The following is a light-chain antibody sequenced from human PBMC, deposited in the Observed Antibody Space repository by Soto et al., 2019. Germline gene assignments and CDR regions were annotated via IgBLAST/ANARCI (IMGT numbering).Light chain of an antibody. CDR3: QQYNDWPLT. J-gene: IGKJ1*01. V-gene: IGKV3-15*01. CDR1: QSVSSN. Sequence: ELLMTQSPVNLSVSPGQRSPHSCRASQSVSSNLVWYQQKPGQAPSLLIDGAFTRATGIPARVSGTGSGTEVTLTISSLQSEDFALYDGQQYNDWPLTFGQGTKVDIK. CDR2: GAF.